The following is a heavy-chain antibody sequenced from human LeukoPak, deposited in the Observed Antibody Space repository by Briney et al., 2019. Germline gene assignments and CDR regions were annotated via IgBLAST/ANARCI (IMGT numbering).Heavy chain of an antibody. D-gene: IGHD5-12*01. Sequence: SETLSLTCTVSGGSISSYFWSWIRQPPGKGLEWMGYIYYSGSTNYNPSLKSRITISVDTSKKQFSLTLSSVTAADKAVYYCARGHSGYHNTGGQGTLVTVSS. J-gene: IGHJ4*02. CDR2: IYYSGST. V-gene: IGHV4-59*01. CDR1: GGSISSYF. CDR3: ARGHSGYHNT.